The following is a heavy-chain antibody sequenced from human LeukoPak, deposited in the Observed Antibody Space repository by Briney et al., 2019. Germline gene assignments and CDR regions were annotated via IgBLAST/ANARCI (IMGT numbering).Heavy chain of an antibody. D-gene: IGHD3-10*01. V-gene: IGHV3-23*01. Sequence: GGSLRLSCAASGFNFGNYGMNWVRQAPGKGLEWVSGIRASGRTTDYADSVKGRFTISRDTSKNTFHLQMNSLRAEDTAVYYCARDRGYYAFDQWGQGTLLTASS. CDR1: GFNFGNYG. J-gene: IGHJ4*02. CDR2: IRASGRTT. CDR3: ARDRGYYAFDQ.